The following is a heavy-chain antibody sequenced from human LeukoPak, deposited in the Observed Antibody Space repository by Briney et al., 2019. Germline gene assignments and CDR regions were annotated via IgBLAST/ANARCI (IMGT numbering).Heavy chain of an antibody. CDR2: IYSGGST. CDR3: ARDRGRSSGWFDY. CDR1: GFTVSSNY. V-gene: IGHV3-53*04. Sequence: GGSLGLSCAASGFTVSSNYMSWVRQAPGKGLEWVSVIYSGGSTYYADSVKGRFTISRHNSKNTLYLQMNSLRAEDTAVYYCARDRGRSSGWFDYWGQGTLVTVSS. D-gene: IGHD6-19*01. J-gene: IGHJ4*02.